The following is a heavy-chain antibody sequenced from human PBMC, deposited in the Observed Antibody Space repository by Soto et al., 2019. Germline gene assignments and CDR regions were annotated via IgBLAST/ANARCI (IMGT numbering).Heavy chain of an antibody. CDR1: GFTFSSYS. J-gene: IGHJ3*02. CDR2: ISSSSSYI. CDR3: ARDGKVVGAANAFDI. V-gene: IGHV3-21*01. D-gene: IGHD1-26*01. Sequence: EVQLVESGGGLVKPGGSLRLSCAASGFTFSSYSMNWVRQAPGKGLEWVSSISSSSSYIYYADSVKGRFTISRDNAKNSLYLQMNGLRAEDTAVYSCARDGKVVGAANAFDIWGQGTMVTVSS.